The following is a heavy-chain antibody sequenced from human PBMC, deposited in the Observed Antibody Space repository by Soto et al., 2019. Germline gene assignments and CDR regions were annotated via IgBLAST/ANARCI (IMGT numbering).Heavy chain of an antibody. J-gene: IGHJ6*02. CDR1: GFTFSSYW. V-gene: IGHV3-74*01. CDR3: ARGLKNYYGMKV. Sequence: EVQLVESGGGLVQPGGSLRLSCAASGFTFSSYWMHWVRQAPGKGLVWVSRINSDGSGAYYADPVKGRFTISRDNAKNTVYLQMNSLRAEDTALYSGARGLKNYYGMKVWGQGTTVTVSS. CDR2: INSDGSGA.